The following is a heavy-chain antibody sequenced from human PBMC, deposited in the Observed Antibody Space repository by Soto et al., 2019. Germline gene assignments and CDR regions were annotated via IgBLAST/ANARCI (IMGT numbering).Heavy chain of an antibody. CDR3: ARGGCMD. D-gene: IGHD6-25*01. J-gene: IGHJ4*02. CDR2: ISSNSHTI. CDR1: GFTFITSS. V-gene: IGHV3-48*02. Sequence: EVQLVESGGDLVQPGGSLRLSCIASGFTFITSSMNWVRQAPGKGLEWVSYISSNSHTIYYADSVKGRFTVSRDNGKNSLFLQMNGRTDEDTAVYDCARGGCMDWGRGTLVTVSS.